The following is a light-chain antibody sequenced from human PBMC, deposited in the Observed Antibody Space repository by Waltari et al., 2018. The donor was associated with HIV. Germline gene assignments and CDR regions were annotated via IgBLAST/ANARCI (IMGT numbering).Light chain of an antibody. CDR2: GNK. CDR1: SSNIGADYD. CDR3: QSYDRSLSASVV. Sequence: QSVLTQPPSVSGAPGQRVTISCTGGSSNIGADYDVHWYQQIPGTAPKLLISGNKNRPSGVPDRFSASKSGASASLAITGLQAEDEADYFCQSYDRSLSASVVFGGGTKQTVL. V-gene: IGLV1-40*01. J-gene: IGLJ2*01.